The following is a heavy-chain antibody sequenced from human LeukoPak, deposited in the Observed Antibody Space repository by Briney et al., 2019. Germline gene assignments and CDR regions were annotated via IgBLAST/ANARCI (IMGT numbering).Heavy chain of an antibody. V-gene: IGHV3-9*01. CDR3: AKARALYYFDY. D-gene: IGHD3-10*01. CDR2: ISWNSGSI. J-gene: IGHJ4*02. CDR1: GFTFDDYA. Sequence: GGSLRLSCAASGFTFDDYAMHWVRQAPGKGLEWVSGISWNSGSIGYADTVKGRFTISRDNAKNSLYLQMNSLRAEDTALYYCAKARALYYFDYWGQGTLVTVSS.